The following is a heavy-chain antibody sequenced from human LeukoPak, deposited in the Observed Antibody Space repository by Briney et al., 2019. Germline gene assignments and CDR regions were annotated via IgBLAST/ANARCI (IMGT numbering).Heavy chain of an antibody. Sequence: ASVKVSCKASGYTFTGYYMHWVRQAPGQGLEWMVWINPNSGGTNYAQKFQGRVTMTRDTSISTAYMELSRLRYDDTAVYYCARDYLYRAQWGDIVATSYTPVGAFGFDPWGQGTLVTVSS. CDR3: ARDYLYRAQWGDIVATSYTPVGAFGFDP. V-gene: IGHV1-2*02. CDR1: GYTFTGYY. D-gene: IGHD5-12*01. J-gene: IGHJ5*02. CDR2: INPNSGGT.